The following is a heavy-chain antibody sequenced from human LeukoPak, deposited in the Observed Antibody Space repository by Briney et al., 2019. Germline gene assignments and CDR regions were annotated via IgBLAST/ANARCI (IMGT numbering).Heavy chain of an antibody. V-gene: IGHV4-59*01. J-gene: IGHJ6*02. CDR1: GGSISSYY. D-gene: IGHD6-13*01. CDR2: IYYSGST. Sequence: SETLSFTGTVSGGSISSYYWSWIRQPPGKGLEWIGYIYYSGSTNYNPSLKSRVSMSIDTSKNQFSLKLSSVTAADTAVYYCARDWVAAAGNNYYYYGMDVWGQGTTVTVSS. CDR3: ARDWVAAAGNNYYYYGMDV.